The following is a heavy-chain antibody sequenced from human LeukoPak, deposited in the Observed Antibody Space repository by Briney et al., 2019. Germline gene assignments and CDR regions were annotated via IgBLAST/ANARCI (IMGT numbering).Heavy chain of an antibody. CDR1: EFIFTDYD. CDR3: VRTNGGTYYDY. CDR2: FGIAGDT. J-gene: IGHJ4*02. Sequence: GGSLRLSCAASEFIFTDYDLHWVRQPPGKGLEWVSVFGIAGDTYYADSVKGRFTISRDVAKNSLYLQMNNLRAGDTAVYYCVRTNGGTYYDYWGQGTLVTVSS. V-gene: IGHV3-13*01. D-gene: IGHD1-26*01.